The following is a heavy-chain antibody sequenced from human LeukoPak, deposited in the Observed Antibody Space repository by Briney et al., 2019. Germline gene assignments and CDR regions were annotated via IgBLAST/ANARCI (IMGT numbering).Heavy chain of an antibody. CDR1: GGSISSYY. Sequence: SETLSLTCIVSGGSISSYYWSWIRQPPGKGLEWIGYIYYSGSTNYNPSLKSRVTISVDTSKKHFSLKLSSVTAADTAVYYCARKAPPYYYDSSVPRWFDPWGQGTLVTVSS. D-gene: IGHD3-22*01. CDR2: IYYSGST. J-gene: IGHJ5*02. V-gene: IGHV4-59*01. CDR3: ARKAPPYYYDSSVPRWFDP.